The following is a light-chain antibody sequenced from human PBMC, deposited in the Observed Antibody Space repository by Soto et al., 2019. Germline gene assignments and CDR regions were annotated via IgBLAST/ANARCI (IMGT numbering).Light chain of an antibody. Sequence: QSVMTQPPSASGTPGQRVTISCSGSSSNIGSNAVNWYQQLPGTAPKLLIYGNDHRPSAVPDRFSGAKSGTSASLAISGLQSEDEDYYYCAAWDDSLNGHWVFGGGTKVTVL. V-gene: IGLV1-44*01. J-gene: IGLJ3*02. CDR1: SSNIGSNA. CDR2: GND. CDR3: AAWDDSLNGHWV.